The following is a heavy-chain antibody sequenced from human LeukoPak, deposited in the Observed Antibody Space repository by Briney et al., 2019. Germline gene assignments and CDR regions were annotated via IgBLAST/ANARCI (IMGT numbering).Heavy chain of an antibody. Sequence: GGSLRLSCAASGFTFSSYWMSWVRQAPGKGLEWVANIKQDGSEKYYVDSVKGRFTISRDNAKNSLYLQMNSLRAEDTAVYYCARYVAGKSYYYYYMDVWGKGTTVTISS. CDR3: ARYVAGKSYYYYYMDV. J-gene: IGHJ6*03. V-gene: IGHV3-7*01. CDR1: GFTFSSYW. D-gene: IGHD6-19*01. CDR2: IKQDGSEK.